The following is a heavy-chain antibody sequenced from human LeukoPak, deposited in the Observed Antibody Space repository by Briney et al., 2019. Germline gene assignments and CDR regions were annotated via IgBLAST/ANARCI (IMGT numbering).Heavy chain of an antibody. CDR2: IRYDGSNK. Sequence: GGSLRLSCAASGFTFSSYGMHWVRQAPGKGLEWVAFIRYDGSNKYYADSVKGRFTISRDNSKNTLYLQMNSLRAEDTAVYYCANDKVLVSRYFQHWGQGTLVTVSS. V-gene: IGHV3-30*02. CDR3: ANDKVLVSRYFQH. J-gene: IGHJ1*01. D-gene: IGHD6-13*01. CDR1: GFTFSSYG.